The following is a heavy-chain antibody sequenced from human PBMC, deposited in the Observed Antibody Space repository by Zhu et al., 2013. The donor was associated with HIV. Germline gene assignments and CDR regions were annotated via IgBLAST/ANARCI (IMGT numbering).Heavy chain of an antibody. V-gene: IGHV1-69*15. CDR2: IIPMFDIT. CDR1: GGIFKNHP. CDR3: ASTLGVLYCGPDCYSYVTFDS. Sequence: QVQLVQSGAEVREPGSSVKVSCKASGGIFKNHPITWVRQAPGQGPVWMGRIIPMFDITDYAQSFQDRVTISADESTTSSYMELRSLRFEDTAVYYCASTLGVLYCGPDCYSYVTFDSWGQGAQVTVSS. D-gene: IGHD2-21*02. J-gene: IGHJ4*02.